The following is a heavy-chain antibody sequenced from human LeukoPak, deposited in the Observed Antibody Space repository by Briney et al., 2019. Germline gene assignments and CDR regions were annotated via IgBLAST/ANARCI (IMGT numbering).Heavy chain of an antibody. Sequence: GGSLRLSCAASGFIFSGYAMTWVRQAPGKGLEWVSTISGSGGTTYYADTVRGRFTISRDNSGNTLYLQMNSLRAEDTAVYYCAKDWKTWNQEFDAWGQGTLVTVSS. J-gene: IGHJ5*02. V-gene: IGHV3-23*01. CDR1: GFIFSGYA. CDR2: ISGSGGTT. D-gene: IGHD1-1*01. CDR3: AKDWKTWNQEFDA.